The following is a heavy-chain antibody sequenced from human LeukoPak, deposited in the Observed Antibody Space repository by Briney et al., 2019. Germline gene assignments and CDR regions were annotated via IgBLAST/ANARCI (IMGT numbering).Heavy chain of an antibody. Sequence: PSETLSLTCAVYGGSFSGYYWSWIRQPPGKGLEWIGEINHSGSTNYNPSLKSRVTISVDTSKNQFSLKLSSVTAADTAVYYCARDAGSPLNAFDIWGQGTMVTVSS. D-gene: IGHD2-15*01. CDR2: INHSGST. V-gene: IGHV4-34*01. J-gene: IGHJ3*02. CDR1: GGSFSGYY. CDR3: ARDAGSPLNAFDI.